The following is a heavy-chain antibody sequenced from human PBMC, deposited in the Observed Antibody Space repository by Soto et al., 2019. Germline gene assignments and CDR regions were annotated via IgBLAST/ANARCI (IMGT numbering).Heavy chain of an antibody. J-gene: IGHJ4*02. V-gene: IGHV1-69*02. CDR3: AKGGGAAMADDY. CDR2: IIPILGIA. Sequence: QVQLVQSGAEVKKPGSSVKVSCKASGGTFSSYTISWVRQAPGQGLEWMGRIIPILGIANYAQKFQGRATITAEKSTSTADMEVGTLISEDTAGHYCAKGGGAAMADDYWGQGTLVTVSS. D-gene: IGHD5-18*01. CDR1: GGTFSSYT.